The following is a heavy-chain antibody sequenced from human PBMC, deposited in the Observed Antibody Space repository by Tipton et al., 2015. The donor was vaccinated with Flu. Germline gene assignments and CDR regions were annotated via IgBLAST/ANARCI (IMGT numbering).Heavy chain of an antibody. J-gene: IGHJ4*02. CDR2: IYYSGST. CDR1: GGSISYYY. V-gene: IGHV4-59*08. D-gene: IGHD1-1*01. CDR3: ARHPSRVVTTGTGFDH. Sequence: TLSLTCTVSGGSISYYYWSWIRQPPGKGLEWIGYIYYSGSTNYNPSLKSRVTMSVDTSKNHSSLKLNSVTAADTAMYYCARHPSRVVTTGTGFDHWGQGALVTVSS.